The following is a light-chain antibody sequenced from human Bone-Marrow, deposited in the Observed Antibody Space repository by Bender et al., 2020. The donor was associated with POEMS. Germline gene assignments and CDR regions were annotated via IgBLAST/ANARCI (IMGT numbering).Light chain of an antibody. Sequence: QSALTQPASVSGSPGQSITISCTGTSSDVGRYNLVSWYQHHPGKAPKLMIYEVSYRPSGVSNRFSGSKSGSTASLTISGLQTEDEADYYCASHTSIRTYVFGTGTKVTVL. CDR1: SSDVGRYNL. J-gene: IGLJ1*01. CDR3: ASHTSIRTYV. V-gene: IGLV2-14*02. CDR2: EVS.